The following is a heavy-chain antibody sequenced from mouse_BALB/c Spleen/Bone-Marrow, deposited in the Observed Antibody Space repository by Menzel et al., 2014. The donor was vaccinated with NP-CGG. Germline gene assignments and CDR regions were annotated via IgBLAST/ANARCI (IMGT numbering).Heavy chain of an antibody. J-gene: IGHJ3*01. Sequence: QVQLQQSGAELARPGASVKLSCKASGYTFTSYWMQWVKQRPGQGLEWIGAIYPGDGDSRYTQKFKGKATLTADKSSSTAYMQLSSLASEDSAVYYCARPWEFAYWGQGTLVTVSA. CDR3: ARPWEFAY. CDR2: IYPGDGDS. V-gene: IGHV1-87*01. D-gene: IGHD4-1*01. CDR1: GYTFTSYW.